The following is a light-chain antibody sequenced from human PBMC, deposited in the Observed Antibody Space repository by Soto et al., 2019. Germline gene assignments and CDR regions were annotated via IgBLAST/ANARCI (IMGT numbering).Light chain of an antibody. CDR3: QQSYTIPYT. J-gene: IGKJ2*01. V-gene: IGKV1-39*01. CDR2: AAS. Sequence: DIQMTQSPSSLSASVGDRVTITCRASQIISSYLNWYQQKPGKAPKLLIYAASSLQSGVPSTFRGSRSGTDFTLTISSLQPEDFATYYCQQSYTIPYTFGQGTKLEIK. CDR1: QIISSY.